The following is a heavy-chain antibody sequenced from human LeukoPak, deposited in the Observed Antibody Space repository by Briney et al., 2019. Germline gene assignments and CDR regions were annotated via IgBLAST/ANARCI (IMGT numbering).Heavy chain of an antibody. Sequence: GGSLRLSCAASGFTFDDYGMSWVRQAPGKGLGWVSGINWNGGSTGYADSVRGRFTISRDNAKNSLYLQMNSLRAEDTALYYCARLGGGTTVTTWGQGTLVTVSS. CDR3: ARLGGGTTVTT. CDR1: GFTFDDYG. D-gene: IGHD4-17*01. CDR2: INWNGGST. J-gene: IGHJ5*02. V-gene: IGHV3-20*04.